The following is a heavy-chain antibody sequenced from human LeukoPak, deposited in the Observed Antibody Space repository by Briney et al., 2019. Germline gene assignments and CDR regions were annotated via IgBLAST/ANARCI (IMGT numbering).Heavy chain of an antibody. J-gene: IGHJ4*02. V-gene: IGHV3-48*03. CDR1: GFTFSSYG. D-gene: IGHD6-19*01. Sequence: GGSLRLSCAASGFTFSSYGMNWVRQAPGKGLEWVSYISSSGSTIYYADSVKGRFTISRDNAKNSLYVQINSLRAEDTAVYYCARLSSSGWYEDYWGQGTLVTVSS. CDR3: ARLSSSGWYEDY. CDR2: ISSSGSTI.